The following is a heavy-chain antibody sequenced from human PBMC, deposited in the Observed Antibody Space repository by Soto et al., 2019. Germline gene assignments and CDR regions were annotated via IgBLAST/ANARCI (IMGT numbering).Heavy chain of an antibody. CDR2: ISAYNGNT. CDR3: VEMVRGVMGDWYFDL. J-gene: IGHJ2*01. Sequence: QVQLVQSGAEVKKAGASVKVSCKASGYTFTSYGISWVRQAPGQGLEWMGWISAYNGNTNYAQKLQGRVTMTTDTSTSTAYMELRSLRSDDTAVYYCVEMVRGVMGDWYFDLWGRGTLVTVSS. D-gene: IGHD3-10*01. V-gene: IGHV1-18*01. CDR1: GYTFTSYG.